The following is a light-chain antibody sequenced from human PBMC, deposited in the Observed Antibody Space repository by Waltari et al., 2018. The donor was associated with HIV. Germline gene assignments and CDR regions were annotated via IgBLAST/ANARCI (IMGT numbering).Light chain of an antibody. CDR3: QQYGSSPGT. V-gene: IGKV3-20*01. J-gene: IGKJ2*01. CDR2: GAS. Sequence: EIVLTQSPGTLSLSPGESATLSCRASQSVGSNFLAWYQQKPGQAPRLLIYGASSRATGIPVRFSGSGSGTDFTLTISRLEPEDIAVYFCQQYGSSPGTFGQGTKLEIK. CDR1: QSVGSNF.